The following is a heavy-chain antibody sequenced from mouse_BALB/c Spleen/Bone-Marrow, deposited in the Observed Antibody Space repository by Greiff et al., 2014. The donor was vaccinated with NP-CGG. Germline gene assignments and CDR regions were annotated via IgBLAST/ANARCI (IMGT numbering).Heavy chain of an antibody. J-gene: IGHJ4*01. CDR1: GFAFSSYD. D-gene: IGHD2-3*01. CDR2: ISHGGGTT. CDR3: TRHGGYYPYYYAMDY. Sequence: EVQVVESGGGLVKPGGSLKLSCAASGFAFSSYDMSWVRQTPEKRLEWVAYISHGGGTTYYSDTVKGRFTISRDNAKNTLYLQMNSLKSEDTAIYYCTRHGGYYPYYYAMDYWGQGTSVTVSS. V-gene: IGHV5-12-1*01.